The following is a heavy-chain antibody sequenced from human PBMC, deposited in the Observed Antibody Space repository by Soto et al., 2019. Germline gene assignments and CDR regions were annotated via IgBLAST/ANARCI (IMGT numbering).Heavy chain of an antibody. CDR3: AREESYSGYYPYDAFDI. V-gene: IGHV1-69*13. J-gene: IGHJ3*02. CDR1: GGTFSSYA. Sequence: SVKVSCKASGGTFSSYAISWVRQAPGQGLEWMGGIIPIFGTANYAQKFQGRVTITADESTSTAYMELSSLRSEDTAVYYCAREESYSGYYPYDAFDIWGQGTMVTVSS. CDR2: IIPIFGTA. D-gene: IGHD3-22*01.